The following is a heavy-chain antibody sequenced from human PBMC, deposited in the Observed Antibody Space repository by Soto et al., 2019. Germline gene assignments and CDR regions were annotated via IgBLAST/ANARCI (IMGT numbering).Heavy chain of an antibody. J-gene: IGHJ4*02. D-gene: IGHD3-3*01. CDR1: GFTFSSYA. Sequence: EVQLLESGGGLVQPGGSLRLSCAASGFTFSSYAMNWVRQAPGKGLEWVSSVSGGGDGTYYADSVKGRFTISRDNSKNTLYLQMNSLRAQDTAVYFCTKEPIFGVVTHYFDSWGQGTLVTVSS. V-gene: IGHV3-23*01. CDR2: VSGGGDGT. CDR3: TKEPIFGVVTHYFDS.